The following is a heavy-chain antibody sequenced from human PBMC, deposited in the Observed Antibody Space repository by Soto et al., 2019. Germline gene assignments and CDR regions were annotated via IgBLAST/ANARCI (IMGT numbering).Heavy chain of an antibody. Sequence: ASVKVSCKASGYTFTGYYMHWVRQAPGQGLEWMGWINPNSGGTNYAQKFQGRVTMTRDTSISTAYLELSRLRSDDTAVYYCARDTIVLMVYAIPGYYYYYGMDVWGQGTTVTVSS. D-gene: IGHD2-8*01. CDR1: GYTFTGYY. CDR2: INPNSGGT. J-gene: IGHJ6*02. V-gene: IGHV1-2*02. CDR3: ARDTIVLMVYAIPGYYYYYGMDV.